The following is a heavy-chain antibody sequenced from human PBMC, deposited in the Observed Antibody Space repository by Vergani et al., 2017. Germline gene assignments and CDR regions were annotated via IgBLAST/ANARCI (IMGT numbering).Heavy chain of an antibody. CDR1: GFTFIMHA. D-gene: IGHD6-19*01. CDR2: LSASDRRT. J-gene: IGHJ3*02. Sequence: EVQMVESGGGLVKPGGSLRLSCAASGFTFIMHAMSWVRQAPGKGLEWVSTLSASDRRTHYADSVKGRFTISRDNSKNTLFLHMNSLRPEDTAVYYCAKVGRSEVASTFGAVVIWGQGTMVTVSS. CDR3: AKVGRSEVASTFGAVVI. V-gene: IGHV3-23*04.